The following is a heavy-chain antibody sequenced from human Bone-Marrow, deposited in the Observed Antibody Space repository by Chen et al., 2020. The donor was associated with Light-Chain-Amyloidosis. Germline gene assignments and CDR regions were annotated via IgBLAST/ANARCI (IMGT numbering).Heavy chain of an antibody. CDR2: IYPDDSDA. V-gene: IGHV5-51*01. J-gene: IGHJ4*02. Sequence: IGWVRQMPGKGLEWMGVIYPDDSDARYSPSFEGQVTISADKSITTAYLQCRSLKASDTAMYYCARRRDGYNFDYWGQGTLVTVSS. CDR3: ARRRDGYNFDY. D-gene: IGHD5-12*01.